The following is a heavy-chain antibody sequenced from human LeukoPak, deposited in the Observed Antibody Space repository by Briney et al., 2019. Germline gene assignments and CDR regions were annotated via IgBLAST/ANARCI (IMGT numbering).Heavy chain of an antibody. V-gene: IGHV3-43*02. CDR1: GFTFQDYA. D-gene: IGHD3-10*01. CDR2: ISGDRGNT. CDR3: AKASSGSSSRPIDY. Sequence: GGSLRLSCAPSGFTFQDYAMHWGRQAPGKGLEWVSLISGDRGNTYYADFVKGLFTISRDNSKNSLYMQMTSLRTEDTAFYFCAKASSGSSSRPIDYCGQGTLVTVSS. J-gene: IGHJ4*02.